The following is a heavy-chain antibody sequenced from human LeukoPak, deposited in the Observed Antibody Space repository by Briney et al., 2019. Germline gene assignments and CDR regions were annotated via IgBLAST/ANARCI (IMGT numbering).Heavy chain of an antibody. CDR2: ISGSGGST. CDR1: GFTFSSYA. CDR3: ANPLWQQPEHNWFDP. Sequence: GGSLRLFCAASGFTFSSYALSWVRQAPGKGLEWVSAISGSGGSTYYADSVKGRFTISRDNSKNTLYLQMNSLRAEDTAVYYCANPLWQQPEHNWFDPWGQGTLVTVSS. V-gene: IGHV3-23*01. J-gene: IGHJ5*02. D-gene: IGHD6-13*01.